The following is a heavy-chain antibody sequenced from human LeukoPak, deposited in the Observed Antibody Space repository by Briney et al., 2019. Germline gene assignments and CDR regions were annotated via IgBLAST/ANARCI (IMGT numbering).Heavy chain of an antibody. CDR2: IYHSGST. J-gene: IGHJ5*02. Sequence: SETLSLTCTVSGGSISSYYWSWIRQPPGKGLEWIGSIYHSGSTYYNPSLKSRVTISVDTSKNQFSLKLSSVTAADTAVYYCARRGYYDSSGSPYNWFDPWGQGTLVTVSS. CDR3: ARRGYYDSSGSPYNWFDP. CDR1: GGSISSYY. V-gene: IGHV4-59*08. D-gene: IGHD3-22*01.